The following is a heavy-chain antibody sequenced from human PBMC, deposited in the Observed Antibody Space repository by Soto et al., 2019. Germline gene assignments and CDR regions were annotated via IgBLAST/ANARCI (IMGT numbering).Heavy chain of an antibody. Sequence: QVQLVQSGAEVKKPGASVKVSCKAYGYTFTSNEINWVRQATGQGLEWMGWMNPNSGDTGYAQKLQGRVTMTRNTSISTAYMELSSLRSEDTAVYYCARGDLLWFGELLRWGQGTLVTVSS. D-gene: IGHD3-10*01. CDR1: GYTFTSNE. V-gene: IGHV1-8*01. J-gene: IGHJ4*02. CDR3: ARGDLLWFGELLR. CDR2: MNPNSGDT.